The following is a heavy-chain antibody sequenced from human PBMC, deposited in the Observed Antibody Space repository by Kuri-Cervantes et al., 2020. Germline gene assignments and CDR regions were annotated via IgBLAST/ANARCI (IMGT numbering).Heavy chain of an antibody. CDR2: VYWDDDK. J-gene: IGHJ4*02. D-gene: IGHD1-1*01. Sequence: WIRQAPGKGLEWLALVYWDDDKRYSPPLRTRLTITKDTSKNQVVLTMTNMDPVDTATYYCTHKVLNDPFEYWGQGTLVTVSS. V-gene: IGHV2-5*02. CDR3: THKVLNDPFEY.